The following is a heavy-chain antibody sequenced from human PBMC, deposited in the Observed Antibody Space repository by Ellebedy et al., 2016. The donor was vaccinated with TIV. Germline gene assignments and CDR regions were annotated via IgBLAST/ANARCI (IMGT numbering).Heavy chain of an antibody. CDR1: GGSFSGYY. V-gene: IGHV4-34*01. CDR3: ARGPAGTGG. CDR2: INHSGST. J-gene: IGHJ4*02. Sequence: GSLRLSXAVYGGSFSGYYWSWIRQPPGKGLEWIGEINHSGSTNYNPSLKSRVTISVDTSKNQFSLKLSSVTAADTAVYYCARGPAGTGGWGQGTLVTVSS. D-gene: IGHD6-13*01.